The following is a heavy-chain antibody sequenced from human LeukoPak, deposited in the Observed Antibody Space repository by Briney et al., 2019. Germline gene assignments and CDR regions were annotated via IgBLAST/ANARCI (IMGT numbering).Heavy chain of an antibody. CDR2: INHSGST. Sequence: SETLSLTCAVYGGSFSGYYWSWIRQPPGKGLEWIGEINHSGSTNYNPSLKSRVTISVDTSKNQFSLKLSSVTAADTAMYYCASRWDFDYWGQGTLVTVSS. J-gene: IGHJ4*02. D-gene: IGHD6-13*01. CDR3: ASRWDFDY. V-gene: IGHV4-34*01. CDR1: GGSFSGYY.